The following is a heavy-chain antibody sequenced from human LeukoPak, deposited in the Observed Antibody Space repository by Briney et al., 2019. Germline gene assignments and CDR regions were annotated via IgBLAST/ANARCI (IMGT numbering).Heavy chain of an antibody. CDR3: ARQNTGQLDY. J-gene: IGHJ4*02. V-gene: IGHV1-2*02. D-gene: IGHD2-8*02. CDR2: INAKSGDT. Sequence: GASVKVSCKASGYTFTDYYMHWVRQAPGQGLEWMGWINAKSGDTKYAQKFQARVTMTRDTSITTTYMEVSRLSSDDTAVYYCARQNTGQLDYWGQGTLVTASS. CDR1: GYTFTDYY.